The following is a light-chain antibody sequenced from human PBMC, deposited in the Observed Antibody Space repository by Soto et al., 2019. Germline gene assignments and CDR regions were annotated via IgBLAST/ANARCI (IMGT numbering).Light chain of an antibody. CDR2: RDS. Sequence: SSELTQPLSVSVALGQTARITCGGNNIGSKNVHWYQQKPGQAPVLVIYRDSNRPSGIPERFSGSNSGNTATLTISRAQAGDEADYYCQVWDSKGVFGTGTKLTVL. CDR3: QVWDSKGV. CDR1: NIGSKN. J-gene: IGLJ1*01. V-gene: IGLV3-9*01.